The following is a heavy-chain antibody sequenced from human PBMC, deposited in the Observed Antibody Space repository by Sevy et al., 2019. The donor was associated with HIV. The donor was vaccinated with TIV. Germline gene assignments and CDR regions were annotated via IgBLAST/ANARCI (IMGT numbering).Heavy chain of an antibody. D-gene: IGHD6-19*01. Sequence: GGSLRLSCAASGFTFSSYGMHWVRQAPGKGLEWVAVISYDGSNKYYADSVKGRFTISRDNSKNTLYLQMNSLRAEDTAVYYCAKGRIAVAGKGVSLDYWGQGTLVTVSS. CDR1: GFTFSSYG. CDR2: ISYDGSNK. V-gene: IGHV3-30*18. CDR3: AKGRIAVAGKGVSLDY. J-gene: IGHJ4*02.